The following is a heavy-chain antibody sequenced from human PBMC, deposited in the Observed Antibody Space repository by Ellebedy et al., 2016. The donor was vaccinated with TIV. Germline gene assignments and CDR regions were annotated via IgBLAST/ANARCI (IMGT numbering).Heavy chain of an antibody. CDR2: IYYSGST. J-gene: IGHJ4*02. CDR1: GGSISSYY. CDR3: AKGPDSSSWYAGYYFDY. Sequence: MPSETLSLTCTVSGGSISSYYWSWIRLPPGKGLEWIGYIYYSGSTNYNPSLKSRVTISVDTSKNQFSLKLTSVTDADKAVYYWAKGPDSSSWYAGYYFDYWGQGTLVTVSS. D-gene: IGHD6-13*01. V-gene: IGHV4-59*01.